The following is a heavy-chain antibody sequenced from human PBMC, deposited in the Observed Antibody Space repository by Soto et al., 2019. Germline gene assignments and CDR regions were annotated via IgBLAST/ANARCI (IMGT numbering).Heavy chain of an antibody. CDR1: GFTYTRYS. J-gene: IGHJ4*02. CDR2: ISSTTNYI. CDR3: ARESEDLTSNFDY. Sequence: GGSLRLSCAASGFTYTRYSMNWVRQAPGKGLEWVSSISSTTNYIYYGDSMKGRFTISRDNTKNSLYLEMNSLRAEDTAVYYCARESEDLTSNFDYWGQGTLVTVSS. V-gene: IGHV3-21*06.